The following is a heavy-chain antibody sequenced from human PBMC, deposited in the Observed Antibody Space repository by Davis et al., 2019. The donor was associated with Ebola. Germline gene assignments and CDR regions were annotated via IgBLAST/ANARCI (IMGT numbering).Heavy chain of an antibody. V-gene: IGHV4-34*01. CDR2: INHSGST. J-gene: IGHJ4*02. CDR1: GGSISSYY. D-gene: IGHD3-22*01. Sequence: MPSETLSLTCTVSGGSISSYYWSWIRQPPGKGLEWIGEINHSGSTNYNPSLKSRVTISVDTSKNQFSLKLSSVTAADTAVYYCARGLSYYYDSSGYYRLAYWGQGTLVTVSS. CDR3: ARGLSYYYDSSGYYRLAY.